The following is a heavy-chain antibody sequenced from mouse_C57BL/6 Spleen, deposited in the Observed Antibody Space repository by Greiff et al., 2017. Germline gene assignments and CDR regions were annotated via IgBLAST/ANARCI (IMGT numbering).Heavy chain of an antibody. D-gene: IGHD1-1*01. Sequence: EVQGVESGAELVKPGASVKLSCTASGFNIKDYYMHWVKQRTEQGLEWIGRIDPEDGETKYAPKFQGKATITADTSSNTAYLQLSSLTSEDTAVYYCALLLRAYWYFDVWGTGTTVTVSS. J-gene: IGHJ1*03. V-gene: IGHV14-2*01. CDR2: IDPEDGET. CDR3: ALLLRAYWYFDV. CDR1: GFNIKDYY.